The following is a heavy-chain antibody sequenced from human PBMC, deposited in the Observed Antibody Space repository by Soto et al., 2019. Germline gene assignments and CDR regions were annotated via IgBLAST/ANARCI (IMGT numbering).Heavy chain of an antibody. J-gene: IGHJ5*02. Sequence: SETLSLTCTVSGGSVSSGSYYWSWIRQPPGKGLEWIGYIYYSGSTNYNPSLKSRVTISVDTSKNQFSLKLSSVTAADTAVYYCAREPIFTGYYGAMAGWFDPWGQGTLVTVSS. CDR2: IYYSGST. CDR1: GGSVSSGSYY. CDR3: AREPIFTGYYGAMAGWFDP. D-gene: IGHD3-9*01. V-gene: IGHV4-61*01.